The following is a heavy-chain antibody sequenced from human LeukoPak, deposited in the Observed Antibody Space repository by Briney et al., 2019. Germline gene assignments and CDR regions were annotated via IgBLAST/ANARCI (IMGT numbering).Heavy chain of an antibody. CDR1: GGAFTNYA. V-gene: IGHV1-69*04. CDR3: ATKYFYDSSSYQTNNPYDYYGMDV. J-gene: IGHJ6*02. D-gene: IGHD3-22*01. CDR2: VIPILGVE. Sequence: SVKVSCKASGGAFTNYAINWVRQAPGQGLEWMGRVIPILGVENYAQKFQGRVTITADTSTSAAYMELSSLRSEDTAVYYCATKYFYDSSSYQTNNPYDYYGMDVWGQGTTVTVSS.